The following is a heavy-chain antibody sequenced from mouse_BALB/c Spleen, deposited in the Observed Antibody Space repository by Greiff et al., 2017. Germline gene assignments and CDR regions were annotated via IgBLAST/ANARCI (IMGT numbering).Heavy chain of an antibody. CDR1: GFAFSSYD. D-gene: IGHD3-2*01. CDR3: ARHRTARAKGWFAY. J-gene: IGHJ3*01. Sequence: EVKLMESGGGLVKPGGSLKLSCAASGFAFSSYDMSWVRQTPEKRLEWVAYISSGGGSTYYPDTVKGRFTISRDNAKNTLYLQMSSLKSEDTAMYYCARHRTARAKGWFAYWGQGTLVTVSA. V-gene: IGHV5-12-1*01. CDR2: ISSGGGST.